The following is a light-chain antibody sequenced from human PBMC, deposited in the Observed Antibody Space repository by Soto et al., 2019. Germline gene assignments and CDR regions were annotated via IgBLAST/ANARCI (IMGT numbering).Light chain of an antibody. CDR1: QDIGTS. Sequence: DIQMTQSPSSLSASVGARVSITCQASQDIGTSLSWFQHKPGRAPKLLIYGASYLETGVPSRFRGSGSGTDFTFTIASLQPEDIATYYCQHYNNFPPFTFGPATKVEIK. V-gene: IGKV1-33*01. CDR2: GAS. CDR3: QHYNNFPPFT. J-gene: IGKJ3*01.